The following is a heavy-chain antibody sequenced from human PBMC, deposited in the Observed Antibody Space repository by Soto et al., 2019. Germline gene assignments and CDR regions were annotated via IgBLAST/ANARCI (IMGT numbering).Heavy chain of an antibody. Sequence: PGGSLRPSCAATGLTFTASALPWVRKAPGNGLEWVGCIRSKANRSATAYAATVKGRPTIAREDLEHTGYVQMNSLRTEDTAEYYCCWGGRSPCYDYYGMEVWGQGTTVTVSS. V-gene: IGHV3-73*01. CDR2: IRSKANRSAT. J-gene: IGHJ6*02. CDR3: CWGGRSPCYDYYGMEV. D-gene: IGHD7-27*01. CDR1: GLTFTASA.